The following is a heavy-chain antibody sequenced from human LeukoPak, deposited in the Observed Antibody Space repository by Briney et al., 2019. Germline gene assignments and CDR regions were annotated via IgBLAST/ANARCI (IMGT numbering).Heavy chain of an antibody. CDR2: LYTSGST. J-gene: IGHJ4*02. V-gene: IGHV4-4*07. D-gene: IGHD3-10*01. CDR3: ARESMVQGGQFDY. CDR1: GGSISDYY. Sequence: KPSETLSLTCTVSGGSISDYYWSWIRQPAGKGLEWIGRLYTSGSTRYNPSLRSRVTMSVETSKNQFSLKLNSVTAADTALYYCARESMVQGGQFDYWGQGTLVTVSS.